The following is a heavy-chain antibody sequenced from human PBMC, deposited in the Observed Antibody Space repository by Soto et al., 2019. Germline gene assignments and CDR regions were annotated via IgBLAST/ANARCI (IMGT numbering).Heavy chain of an antibody. J-gene: IGHJ6*02. V-gene: IGHV3-7*01. CDR2: IKQDGSEK. CDR3: ARELLSSSSEDYYYGMDV. D-gene: IGHD6-6*01. CDR1: GFTFSSYW. Sequence: PGGSVRLSCAASGFTFSSYWMSWVRQAPGKGLEWVANIKQDGSEKYYVDSVKGRFTISRDNAKNSLYLQMNSLRAEDTAVYYCARELLSSSSEDYYYGMDVWGQGTTVTVSS.